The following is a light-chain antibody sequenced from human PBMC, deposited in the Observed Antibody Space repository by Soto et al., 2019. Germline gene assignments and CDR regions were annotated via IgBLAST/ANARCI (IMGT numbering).Light chain of an antibody. CDR3: QQHNQWPIT. J-gene: IGKJ5*01. Sequence: EIMVTQSPSTLSVSPRETASLSCRASQSAGTFLAWYQQKPGQAPRLLIYYISTRATGIPARFSGSGSGTEFTLTINSLQSEDSAVYYCQQHNQWPITVGQGKRLEI. CDR2: YIS. CDR1: QSAGTF. V-gene: IGKV3D-15*01.